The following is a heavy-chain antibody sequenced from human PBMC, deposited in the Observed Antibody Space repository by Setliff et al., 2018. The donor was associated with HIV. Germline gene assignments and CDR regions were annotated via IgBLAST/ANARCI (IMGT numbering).Heavy chain of an antibody. V-gene: IGHV4-59*08. Sequence: SETLSLTCTVSGDLINNHNWNWIRQSPEKGLEWLGNIHYSGTSNYDSSLKSRIVISLDTSKKQFSLHFYSVTAADTAVYYCARSRIRGYYDTSPAMAFDIWGQGTMVTVS. CDR2: IHYSGTS. CDR3: ARSRIRGYYDTSPAMAFDI. J-gene: IGHJ3*02. CDR1: GDLINNHN. D-gene: IGHD3-22*01.